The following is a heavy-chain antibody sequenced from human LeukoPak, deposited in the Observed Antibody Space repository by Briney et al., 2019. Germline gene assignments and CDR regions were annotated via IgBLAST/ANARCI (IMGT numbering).Heavy chain of an antibody. CDR2: IYYSGST. CDR3: ARGNLRSSSWHSEYYFDY. D-gene: IGHD6-13*01. V-gene: IGHV4-39*07. J-gene: IGHJ4*02. CDR1: GGSISSSSYY. Sequence: TLETLSLTCTVSGGSISSSSYYWGWIRQPPGKGLGWIGSIYYSGSTYYNPSLKSRVTISVDTSKNQFSLKLSSVTAADTAVYYCARGNLRSSSWHSEYYFDYWGQGTLVTVSS.